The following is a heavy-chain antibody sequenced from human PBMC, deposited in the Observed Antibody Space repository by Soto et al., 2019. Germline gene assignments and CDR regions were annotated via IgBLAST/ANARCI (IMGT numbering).Heavy chain of an antibody. Sequence: GESLKISCKGSGYSFTSYWISWVRQMPGKGLEWMGRIDPSDSYTNYSPSFQGHVTISADKSISTAYLQWSSLKASDTAMYYCARAIWDRRVAATRDAFDIWGQGTMVTV. V-gene: IGHV5-10-1*01. D-gene: IGHD2-15*01. CDR3: ARAIWDRRVAATRDAFDI. J-gene: IGHJ3*02. CDR1: GYSFTSYW. CDR2: IDPSDSYT.